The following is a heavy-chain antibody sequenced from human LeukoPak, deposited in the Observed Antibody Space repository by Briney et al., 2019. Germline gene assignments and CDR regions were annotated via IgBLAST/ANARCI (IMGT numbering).Heavy chain of an antibody. D-gene: IGHD2-2*01. CDR1: GYTFTSYD. Sequence: ASVKVSCKASGYTFTSYDINWVRQATGQGLEWMGWINPNSGGTNYAQKFQGRVTMTRDTSISTAYMELSRLRSDDTAVYYCLRPSGPAGFDIWGQGTMVTVSS. CDR3: LRPSGPAGFDI. J-gene: IGHJ3*02. V-gene: IGHV1-2*02. CDR2: INPNSGGT.